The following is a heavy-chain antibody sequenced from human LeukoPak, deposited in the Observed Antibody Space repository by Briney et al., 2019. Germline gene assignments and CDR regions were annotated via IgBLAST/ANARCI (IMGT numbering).Heavy chain of an antibody. D-gene: IGHD3-10*01. J-gene: IGHJ6*02. Sequence: GGSLRLSCAASRFTVSSNYMSWVRQAPGKGLEWVSVIYSGGSTYYADSVKGRFTISRDNSKNTLYLQMNSLRAEDTAEYYCVREIGSPVADYYYGMDVWGQGTTVTVSS. CDR1: RFTVSSNY. CDR3: VREIGSPVADYYYGMDV. V-gene: IGHV3-53*01. CDR2: IYSGGST.